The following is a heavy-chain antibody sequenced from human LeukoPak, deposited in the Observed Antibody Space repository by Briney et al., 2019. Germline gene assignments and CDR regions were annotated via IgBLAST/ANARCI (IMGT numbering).Heavy chain of an antibody. CDR2: IYSGGST. V-gene: IGHV3-53*01. J-gene: IGHJ4*02. Sequence: GGSLRLSCAASGFTVSSNYMSWVRQAPGKGLEWFSVIYSGGSTYYADSVKGRFTISRDNSNNTLYLQMNSLRAEDTAVYYCARLVGTPFDYWGQGTLVTVSS. CDR1: GFTVSSNY. D-gene: IGHD4-23*01. CDR3: ARLVGTPFDY.